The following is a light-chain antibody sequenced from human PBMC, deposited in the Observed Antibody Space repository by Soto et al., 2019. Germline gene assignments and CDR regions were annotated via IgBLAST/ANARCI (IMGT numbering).Light chain of an antibody. CDR3: QQYDIYRT. V-gene: IGKV1-5*01. CDR1: QSIGDY. CDR2: DAS. J-gene: IGKJ1*01. Sequence: DIQMTQSPSTLSASVGDRVTITCRASQSIGDYLAWYQDKPGKAPRLLIYDASNLKSGVPSRFSGSGSGTQFTLSIANLQPYDFATYYCQQYDIYRTFGPGTKVDIK.